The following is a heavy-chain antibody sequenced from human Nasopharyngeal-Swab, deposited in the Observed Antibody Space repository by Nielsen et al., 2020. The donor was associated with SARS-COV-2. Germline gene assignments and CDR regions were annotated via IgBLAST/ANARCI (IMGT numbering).Heavy chain of an antibody. CDR3: AKDLRGPYFF. CDR1: GFTVTSKY. V-gene: IGHV3-23*01. D-gene: IGHD2/OR15-2a*01. Sequence: GESLKISCAASGFTVTSKYMSWVRQAPGKGLEWAAAIVGSGDISGSGGSTYYADSVKGRFTISRDNSKNTLSLQMNSLRAEDTAVYYCAKDLRGPYFFWGQGTLVTVSS. CDR2: IVGSGDISGSGGST. J-gene: IGHJ4*02.